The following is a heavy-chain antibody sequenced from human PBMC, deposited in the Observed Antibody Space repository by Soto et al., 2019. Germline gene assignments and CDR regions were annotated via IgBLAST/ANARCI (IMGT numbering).Heavy chain of an antibody. J-gene: IGHJ5*02. D-gene: IGHD6-13*01. CDR1: GFTFSNYY. Sequence: EVQLVEFGGGLVQPGGSLRLSCAVSGFTFSNYYMQWVRQGPGKGLVYVARIDFDGRSTVHADSVKGRFTISRDNAKNTLYLQMNSLGAEDTGVYYCARGGSTSWLRALDLWGQGTLVTVSS. CDR3: ARGGSTSWLRALDL. CDR2: IDFDGRST. V-gene: IGHV3-74*01.